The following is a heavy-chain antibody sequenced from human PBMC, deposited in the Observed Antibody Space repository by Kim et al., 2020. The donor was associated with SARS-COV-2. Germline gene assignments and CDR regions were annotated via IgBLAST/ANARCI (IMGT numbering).Heavy chain of an antibody. CDR2: ISSSSSYI. CDR1: GFTFSSYS. J-gene: IGHJ6*02. CDR3: ARDSGRGYSGYDADAGYYGMDV. V-gene: IGHV3-21*01. D-gene: IGHD5-12*01. Sequence: GGSLRLSCAASGFTFSSYSMNWVRQAPGKGLEWVSSISSSSSYIYYADSVKGRFTISRDNAKNSLYLQMNSLRAEDTAVYYCARDSGRGYSGYDADAGYYGMDVWGQGTTVTVSS.